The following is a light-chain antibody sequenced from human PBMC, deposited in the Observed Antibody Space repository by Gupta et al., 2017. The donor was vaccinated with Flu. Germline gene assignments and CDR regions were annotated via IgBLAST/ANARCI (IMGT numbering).Light chain of an antibody. Sequence: VVTPHPAATPSVSPGERATLSCRASQSVSSNLAWYQQKPGQAPRLLIYGASTRATGIPARFSGSGSGTEFTLTISSLQSEDFAVYYCQQYNSGPPWTFGQGTKVEIK. J-gene: IGKJ1*01. CDR1: QSVSSN. CDR2: GAS. CDR3: QQYNSGPPWT. V-gene: IGKV3-15*01.